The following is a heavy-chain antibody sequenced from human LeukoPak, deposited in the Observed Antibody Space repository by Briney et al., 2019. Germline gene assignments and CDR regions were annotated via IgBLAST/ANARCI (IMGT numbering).Heavy chain of an antibody. Sequence: GGSLRLSCAASGFTFSSYAMHWVRQAPGKGLEWVAVISYDGSNKYYADSVKGRFTISRGNSKNTLYLQMNSLRAEDTAVYYCARGQQLYYFDYWGQGTLVTVSS. J-gene: IGHJ4*02. V-gene: IGHV3-30-3*01. CDR1: GFTFSSYA. CDR2: ISYDGSNK. D-gene: IGHD6-13*01. CDR3: ARGQQLYYFDY.